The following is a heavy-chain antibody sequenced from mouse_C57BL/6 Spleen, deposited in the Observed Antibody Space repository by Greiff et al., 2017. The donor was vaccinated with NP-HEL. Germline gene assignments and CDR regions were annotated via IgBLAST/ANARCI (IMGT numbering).Heavy chain of an antibody. CDR1: GYTFTDYY. CDR3: ARKLLYYFDY. CDR2: INPYNGGT. V-gene: IGHV1-19*01. J-gene: IGHJ2*01. Sequence: EVQLQQSGPVLVKPGASVKMSCKASGYTFTDYYMNWVKQSHGKSLEWIGVINPYNGGTSYNQKFKGKATLTVDKSSSTAYMELNNLTSEDSAVYYCARKLLYYFDYWGQGTTLTVSS.